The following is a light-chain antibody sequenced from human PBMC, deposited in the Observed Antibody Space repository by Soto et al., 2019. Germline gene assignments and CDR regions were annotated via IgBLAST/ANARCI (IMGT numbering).Light chain of an antibody. CDR2: TAP. V-gene: IGKV1-39*01. Sequence: DIQMTQSPSSLSASVGDRVTITCRASQSIRNYFNWYQQKPGKAPKVLIYTAPSLQSGAPSRLSASGSGTDFTLSVVSLQPEDFATYYCQQTSSTPPGAFGQGTKV. J-gene: IGKJ1*01. CDR1: QSIRNY. CDR3: QQTSSTPPGA.